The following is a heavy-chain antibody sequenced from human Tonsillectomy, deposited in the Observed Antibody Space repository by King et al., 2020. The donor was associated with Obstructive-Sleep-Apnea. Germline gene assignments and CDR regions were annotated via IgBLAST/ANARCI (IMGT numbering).Heavy chain of an antibody. D-gene: IGHD4-17*01. J-gene: IGHJ2*01. V-gene: IGHV3-30*18. CDR2: ISYDGSNK. CDR3: AKDFKTVTTRGWYFDL. CDR1: GFTFSSYG. Sequence: VQLVESGGGVVQPGRSLRLSCAASGFTFSSYGMHWVRQAPGKGLEWVAVISYDGSNKYYADSVKGRFTISRDNSKNTLYLQMNSLRAEDTAVYYCAKDFKTVTTRGWYFDLWGRGTLVTVSS.